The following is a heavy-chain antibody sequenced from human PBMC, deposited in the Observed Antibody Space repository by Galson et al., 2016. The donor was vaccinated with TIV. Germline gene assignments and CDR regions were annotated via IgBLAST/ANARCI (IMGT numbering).Heavy chain of an antibody. Sequence: SLRLSCAASGFTFSRYAMHWVRQAPGKGLEWLAVISFDASPKWYADSVKGRFTVSIDTSKDTLYLQVDTLRPEDTAVYYCVRDGSYYAGSGSPSMDVWGHGTAVSVSS. CDR3: VRDGSYYAGSGSPSMDV. D-gene: IGHD3-10*01. CDR2: ISFDASPK. J-gene: IGHJ6*02. V-gene: IGHV3-30*04. CDR1: GFTFSRYA.